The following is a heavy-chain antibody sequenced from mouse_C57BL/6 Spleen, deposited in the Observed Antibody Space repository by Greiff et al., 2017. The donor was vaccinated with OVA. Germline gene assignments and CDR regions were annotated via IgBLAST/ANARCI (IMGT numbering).Heavy chain of an antibody. CDR3: ARHSLITTVVEDAMDY. Sequence: EVMLVESGGGLVQPGGSLKLSCAASGFTFSDYGMAWVRQAPRKGPEWVAFISNLAYSIYYADTVTGRFTISRENAKNTLYLEMSSLRSEDTAMYYCARHSLITTVVEDAMDYWGQGTSVTVSS. CDR1: GFTFSDYG. V-gene: IGHV5-15*04. D-gene: IGHD1-1*01. CDR2: ISNLAYSI. J-gene: IGHJ4*01.